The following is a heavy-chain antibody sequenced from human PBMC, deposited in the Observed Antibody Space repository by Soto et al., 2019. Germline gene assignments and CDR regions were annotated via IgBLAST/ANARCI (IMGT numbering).Heavy chain of an antibody. Sequence: VQLQESGPGLVKPSETLSLTCTVSGGSISGYYWRWIRQSPGKGLEGIGYIHYSGSTNYNPSLKRRVTISVDTSNNQLALKLSSVTAADTAVYYCARGSAAGTKSPFDYWGQGTLVTVSS. D-gene: IGHD6-13*01. J-gene: IGHJ4*02. CDR3: ARGSAAGTKSPFDY. CDR1: GGSISGYY. V-gene: IGHV4-59*01. CDR2: IHYSGST.